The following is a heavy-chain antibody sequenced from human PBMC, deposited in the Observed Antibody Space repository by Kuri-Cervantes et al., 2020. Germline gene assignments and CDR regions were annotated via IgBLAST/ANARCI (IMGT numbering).Heavy chain of an antibody. V-gene: IGHV1-18*01. CDR2: ISAYNGNT. Sequence: ASVKVSCKASGGTFSSYTISWVRQAPGQGLEWTGWISAYNGNTNYAQKLQGRVTMTTDTSTSTAYMELRSLRSDDTAVYYCARYYDSSGYYPFDYWGQGTLVTVSS. CDR1: GGTFSSYT. CDR3: ARYYDSSGYYPFDY. J-gene: IGHJ4*02. D-gene: IGHD3-22*01.